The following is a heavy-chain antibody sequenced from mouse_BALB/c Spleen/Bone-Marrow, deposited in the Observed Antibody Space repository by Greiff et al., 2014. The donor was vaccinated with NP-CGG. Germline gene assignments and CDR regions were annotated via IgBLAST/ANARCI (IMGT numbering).Heavy chain of an antibody. Sequence: LQQSGSELVRPGASVKLSRKASGYTFTSYWMHWVKQRPGQGLEWIGNIYPGSGSTNYDEKFKSKATLTVDTSSSTAYMRPSSMTSEDSGVYYCTRGGVYYDSDGAWFAYWGQGTLVTVSA. CDR1: GYTFTSYW. CDR3: TRGGVYYDSDGAWFAY. J-gene: IGHJ3*01. V-gene: IGHV1S22*01. D-gene: IGHD2-4*01. CDR2: IYPGSGST.